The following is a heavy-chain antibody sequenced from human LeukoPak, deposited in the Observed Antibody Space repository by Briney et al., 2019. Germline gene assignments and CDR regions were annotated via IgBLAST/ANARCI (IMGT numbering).Heavy chain of an antibody. Sequence: GGSLRLSCAASGFSFNSDWMDWVRQAPGKGLEWVADIKHDESEKNYLDSVKGRFTISRDNAQNSLYLQMNGLRVEDTAVYYCTRRLDDWGQGTLVTVSS. CDR3: TRRLDD. V-gene: IGHV3-7*01. CDR2: IKHDESEK. CDR1: GFSFNSDW. D-gene: IGHD3-16*01. J-gene: IGHJ4*02.